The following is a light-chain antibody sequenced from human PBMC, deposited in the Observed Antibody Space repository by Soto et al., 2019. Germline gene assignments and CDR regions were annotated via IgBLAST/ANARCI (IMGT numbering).Light chain of an antibody. CDR3: NSYAGSNVYV. J-gene: IGLJ1*01. CDR2: EVS. V-gene: IGLV2-8*01. Sequence: QSVLTQPPSASGSPGQSVTISCTETSSDVGGYNYVSWYQQHPGKAPKLMIYEVSKRPSGVPDRFSGSKSGNTASLTVSGLQAEDEADYYCNSYAGSNVYVFGTGTKLTVL. CDR1: SSDVGGYNY.